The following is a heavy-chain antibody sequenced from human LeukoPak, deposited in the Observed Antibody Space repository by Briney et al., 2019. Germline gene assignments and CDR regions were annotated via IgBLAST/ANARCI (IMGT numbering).Heavy chain of an antibody. CDR2: IYYSGST. Sequence: PGGSLRLSCAVSGFTVSSYYMSWIRQPPGKGLEWIGYIYYSGSTNYNPSLKSRVTISVDTSTNQYSLKLSSVTAADTAVYYCARHESFRGYFDYWGQGTLVTVSS. CDR1: GFTVSSYY. J-gene: IGHJ4*02. V-gene: IGHV4-59*08. CDR3: ARHESFRGYFDY. D-gene: IGHD3-10*01.